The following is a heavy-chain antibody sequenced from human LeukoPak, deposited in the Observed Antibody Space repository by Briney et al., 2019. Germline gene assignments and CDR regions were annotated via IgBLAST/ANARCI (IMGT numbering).Heavy chain of an antibody. D-gene: IGHD3-10*01. V-gene: IGHV4-61*02. CDR3: ARAQRGAISQTNYFDY. Sequence: SQTLSLTCTVSGGSISSGSYYWSWIRQPAGKGLEWIGRIYTSGSTDYNPSLKSRVTISVDTSKNQFSLKLSSVTAADTAVYYCARAQRGAISQTNYFDYWGQGTLVTVSS. CDR2: IYTSGST. J-gene: IGHJ4*02. CDR1: GGSISSGSYY.